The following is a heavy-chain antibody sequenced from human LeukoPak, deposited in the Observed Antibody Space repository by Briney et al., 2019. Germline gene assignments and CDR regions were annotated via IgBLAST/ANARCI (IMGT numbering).Heavy chain of an antibody. D-gene: IGHD3-9*01. V-gene: IGHV4-38-2*01. Sequence: PSETLSLTCAVSGYSISSGYYWGWIRQPPGKGLEWIGEINHSGSTNYNPSLKSRVTISVDTSKNQYSLKLSSVTAADTAVYYCARTDFDWSIDYWGQGTLVTVSS. CDR3: ARTDFDWSIDY. CDR2: INHSGST. CDR1: GYSISSGYY. J-gene: IGHJ4*02.